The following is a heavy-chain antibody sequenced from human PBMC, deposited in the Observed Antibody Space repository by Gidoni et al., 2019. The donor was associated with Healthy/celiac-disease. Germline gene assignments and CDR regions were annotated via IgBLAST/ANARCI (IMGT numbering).Heavy chain of an antibody. CDR3: TRLTESTLYVY. J-gene: IGHJ4*02. CDR2: IRSKANSYAT. Sequence: EVQLVESGGGLVQPGGSLKLSCAASGFTFSGSAMHWVRQASGKGLGWVGRIRSKANSYATAYAASVKGRFTISRDDSKNTAYLQMNSLKTEDTAVYYCTRLTESTLYVYWGQGTLVTVSS. CDR1: GFTFSGSA. D-gene: IGHD2-8*01. V-gene: IGHV3-73*02.